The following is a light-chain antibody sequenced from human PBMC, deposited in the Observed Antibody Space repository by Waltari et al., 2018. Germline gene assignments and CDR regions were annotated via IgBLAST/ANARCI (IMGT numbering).Light chain of an antibody. CDR3: SSNTDNNTLV. J-gene: IGLJ2*01. CDR2: DVT. V-gene: IGLV2-14*03. CDR1: SSDVGGYNY. Sequence: QSALTQPASVPGSPGPSITIPCTGTSSDVGGYNYVSWYQQYPGKAPQLIIYDVTFRPSGVSNRFSGSKSANTASLTISGLQAEDEAEYYCSSNTDNNTLVFGGGTKVTVL.